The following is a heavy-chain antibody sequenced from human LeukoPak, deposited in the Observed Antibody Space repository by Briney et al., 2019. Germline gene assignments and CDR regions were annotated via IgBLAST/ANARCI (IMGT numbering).Heavy chain of an antibody. CDR2: IQSDGNNK. J-gene: IGHJ4*02. CDR3: AKDSEEDKMIFGAVLGY. Sequence: GGSLRLSCAASGFTFSNYGMHWVRQAPGKGLEWVGYIQSDGNNKYNADSVKGRFTISRDNSKNTLYLEMNSLGPEDTAVYYCAKDSEEDKMIFGAVLGYWGQGTLVTVSS. D-gene: IGHD3-3*01. V-gene: IGHV3-30*02. CDR1: GFTFSNYG.